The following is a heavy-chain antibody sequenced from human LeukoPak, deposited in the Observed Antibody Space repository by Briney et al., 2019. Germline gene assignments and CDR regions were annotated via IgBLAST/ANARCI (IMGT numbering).Heavy chain of an antibody. CDR3: ARAEFSYDILTGYYSGDY. Sequence: ASVKVSCKASGYTFTSYGISWVRQAPGQGLEWMGWISAYNGNTNYAQKLQGRVTMTTDTSTSTAYMELRSLRSDDTAVYYCARAEFSYDILTGYYSGDYWGQGTLVTVSS. J-gene: IGHJ4*02. CDR2: ISAYNGNT. V-gene: IGHV1-18*01. CDR1: GYTFTSYG. D-gene: IGHD3-9*01.